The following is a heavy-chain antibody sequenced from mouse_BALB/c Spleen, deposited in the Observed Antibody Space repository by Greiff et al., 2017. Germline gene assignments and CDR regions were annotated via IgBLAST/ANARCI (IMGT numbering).Heavy chain of an antibody. J-gene: IGHJ4*01. D-gene: IGHD2-14*01. CDR2: ISSGSSTI. CDR1: GFTFSSFG. CDR3: ARERDYRSPAMDY. V-gene: IGHV5-17*02. Sequence: EVQLVESGGGLVQPGGSRKLSCAASGFTFSSFGMHWVRQAPEKGLEWVAYISSGSSTIYYADTVKGRFTISRDNPKNTMFLQMTSLRSEDTAMYYCARERDYRSPAMDYWGQGTSVTVSS.